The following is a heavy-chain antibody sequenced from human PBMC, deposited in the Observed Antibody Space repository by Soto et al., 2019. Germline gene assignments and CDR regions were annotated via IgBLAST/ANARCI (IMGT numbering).Heavy chain of an antibody. CDR2: ISYDGSNK. CDR3: AKDGLIPDYDSFAFDI. Sequence: GGSLRLSCAASGFTFSRYGMHWVRQAPGKGLEWVAVISYDGSNKYYADSVKGRFTISIDNSKNTLYLQMNSLRAEDTAVYYCAKDGLIPDYDSFAFDIWGQGTMVTVSS. D-gene: IGHD5-12*01. J-gene: IGHJ3*02. CDR1: GFTFSRYG. V-gene: IGHV3-30*18.